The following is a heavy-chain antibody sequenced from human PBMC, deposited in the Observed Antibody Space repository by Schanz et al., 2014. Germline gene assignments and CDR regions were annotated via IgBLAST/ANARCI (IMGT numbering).Heavy chain of an antibody. CDR1: GNIFTNYY. D-gene: IGHD1-26*01. J-gene: IGHJ6*02. V-gene: IGHV1-46*01. Sequence: QLQLVQSGAEVKRPGASAKVTCKASGNIFTNYYIHWVRQAPGQGLEWMGIINPSGGNANYARKFQGRVTMTRDTSTDTVYLEVRSLRSEDTAVYYCARDPYSASYFPSPPLYGLDVWGQGTTVTVSS. CDR3: ARDPYSASYFPSPPLYGLDV. CDR2: INPSGGNA.